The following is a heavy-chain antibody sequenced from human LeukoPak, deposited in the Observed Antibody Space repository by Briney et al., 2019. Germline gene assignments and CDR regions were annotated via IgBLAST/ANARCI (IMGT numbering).Heavy chain of an antibody. CDR3: ASGTPAASMGYYYYYMDV. CDR2: IYYSGST. CDR1: GGSISISSYY. Sequence: SETLSLTCTVSGGSISISSYYWGWVRQPPGKGLEWIGSIYYSGSTYYNPSLKSRVTISVDTSKNQFSLKLTSVTAADTAVYYCASGTPAASMGYYYYYMDVWGKGTTVTISS. V-gene: IGHV4-39*07. D-gene: IGHD2-2*01. J-gene: IGHJ6*03.